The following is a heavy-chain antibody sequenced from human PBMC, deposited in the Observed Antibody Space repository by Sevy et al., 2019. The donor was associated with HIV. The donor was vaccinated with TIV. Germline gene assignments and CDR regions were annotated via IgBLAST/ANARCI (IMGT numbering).Heavy chain of an antibody. D-gene: IGHD5-12*01. CDR1: GESVSSSY. Sequence: SETLSLTCAVYGESVSSSYWTWIRQPPGGGLDWVGEVDHSGGTSYNPSLKSRATVSLDTSKRQFSLKLNSVTAAGTAVYFCARGRSPKRLPLLYSGYDHMTAHFFDYWGQGALVTVSS. CDR2: VDHSGGT. J-gene: IGHJ4*02. V-gene: IGHV4-34*01. CDR3: ARGRSPKRLPLLYSGYDHMTAHFFDY.